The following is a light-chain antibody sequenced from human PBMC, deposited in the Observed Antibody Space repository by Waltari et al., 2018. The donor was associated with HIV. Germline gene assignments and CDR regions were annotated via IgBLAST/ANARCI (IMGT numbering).Light chain of an antibody. CDR3: LLYYGGVWV. V-gene: IGLV7-43*01. Sequence: QTVVTQEPSLTVSPGGTVTFTCASSTGAVTSGYYPNWFQQKPGQAPRALIYSTNNKHSWTPARFSGVLFGGKAALTLSRAQPEDEAEYFCLLYYGGVWVFGGGTELTVL. CDR1: TGAVTSGYY. J-gene: IGLJ3*02. CDR2: STN.